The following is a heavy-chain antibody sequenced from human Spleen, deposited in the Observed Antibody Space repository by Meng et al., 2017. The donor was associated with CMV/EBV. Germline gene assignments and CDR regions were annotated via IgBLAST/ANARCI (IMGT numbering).Heavy chain of an antibody. V-gene: IGHV4-39*07. Sequence: ISSSSYDWGWIRQPPGKGLEWIGSIYYSGSTYYNPSLKSRVTISVDTSKNQFSLKLSSVTAADTAVYYCARGSGYCSSTSCYTNWFDPWGQGTLVTVSS. CDR2: IYYSGST. CDR3: ARGSGYCSSTSCYTNWFDP. D-gene: IGHD2-2*02. J-gene: IGHJ5*02. CDR1: ISSSSYD.